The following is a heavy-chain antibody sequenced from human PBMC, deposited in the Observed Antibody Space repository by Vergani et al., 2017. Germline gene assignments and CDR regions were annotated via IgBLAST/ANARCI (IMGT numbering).Heavy chain of an antibody. CDR1: GFTFSSYS. J-gene: IGHJ6*03. V-gene: IGHV3-21*01. D-gene: IGHD2-2*01. CDR2: ISSSSSYI. CDR3: ARGWYYGSTSCYQVVMDV. Sequence: ELQLVESGGGLVKPGGSLRLSCAASGFTFSSYSMNWVRQAPGKGLEWVSSISSSSSYIYYADSVKGRFTISRDNAKNSLYLQMNSLRAEDTAVYYCARGWYYGSTSCYQVVMDVWGKGTTVTVSS.